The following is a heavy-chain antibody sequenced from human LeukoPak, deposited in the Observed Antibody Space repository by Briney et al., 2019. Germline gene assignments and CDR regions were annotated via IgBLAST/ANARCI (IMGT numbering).Heavy chain of an antibody. Sequence: SETLSLTYTVSGGSISTSSYYWGWIRQPPGKGLEWIGSIYYSGSTYYNPSLKSRVTISVDTSKNQFSLKLSSVTAADTAVYYCARRILRGGYYMDVWGKGTTVTVSS. V-gene: IGHV4-39*01. CDR3: ARRILRGGYYMDV. CDR2: IYYSGST. D-gene: IGHD3-10*01. CDR1: GGSISTSSYY. J-gene: IGHJ6*03.